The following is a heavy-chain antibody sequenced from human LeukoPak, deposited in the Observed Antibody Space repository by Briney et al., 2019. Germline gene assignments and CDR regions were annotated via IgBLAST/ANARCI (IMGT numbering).Heavy chain of an antibody. V-gene: IGHV1-8*03. J-gene: IGHJ4*02. CDR3: ARVAGSIDY. D-gene: IGHD1-26*01. Sequence: PSVKVSCKASGYSFTTYDINWVRQATGQGLEWMGWMNLKSGYTGYAQKFQGRVTITRDTSTSTVYMELSSLRSEDTAVYYCARVAGSIDYWGQGTLVTVSS. CDR2: MNLKSGYT. CDR1: GYSFTTYD.